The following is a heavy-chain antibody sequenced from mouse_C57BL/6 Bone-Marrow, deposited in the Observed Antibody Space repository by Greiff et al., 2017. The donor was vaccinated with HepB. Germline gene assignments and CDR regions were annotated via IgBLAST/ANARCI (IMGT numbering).Heavy chain of an antibody. V-gene: IGHV14-2*01. CDR3: ASCSSGYLGYYYAMDY. CDR2: IDPEDGET. Sequence: EVKVVESGAELVKPGASVKLSCTASGFNIKDYYMHWVKQRTEQGLEWIGRIDPEDGETKYAPKFQGKATITADTSSNTAYLQLSSLTSEDTAVYYCASCSSGYLGYYYAMDYWGQGTSVTVSS. J-gene: IGHJ4*01. CDR1: GFNIKDYY. D-gene: IGHD3-2*02.